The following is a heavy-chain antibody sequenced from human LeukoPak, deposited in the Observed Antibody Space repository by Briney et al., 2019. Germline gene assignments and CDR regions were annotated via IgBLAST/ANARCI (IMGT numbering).Heavy chain of an antibody. D-gene: IGHD3-22*01. CDR1: GFTFSDYY. Sequence: GGSLRLSCAASGFTFSDYYMSWIRQAPGKGLEWVSYISSSGSTLYYADSVKGRITISRDNAKNSLYLQMNSLRAEDTAVYYCAKHRFESGGYHSTDWGQGTLVTVSS. J-gene: IGHJ4*02. CDR3: AKHRFESGGYHSTD. V-gene: IGHV3-11*01. CDR2: ISSSGSTL.